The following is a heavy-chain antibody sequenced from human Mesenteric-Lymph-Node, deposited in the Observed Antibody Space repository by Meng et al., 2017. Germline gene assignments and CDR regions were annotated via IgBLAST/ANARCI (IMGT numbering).Heavy chain of an antibody. CDR1: GGSRSGAY. CDR2: IIHGGSP. Sequence: QGQLQQWGAGPLKPSATLSLTCAVNGGSRSGAYWNWIRQPPGKGLEWIGEIIHGGSPSYNPSLKSRVTISIDTSKNQLSLMLSSVTAADTAVYYCARRPTGIDYWGQGTLVTVSS. V-gene: IGHV4-34*12. CDR3: ARRPTGIDY. J-gene: IGHJ4*02. D-gene: IGHD2-8*02.